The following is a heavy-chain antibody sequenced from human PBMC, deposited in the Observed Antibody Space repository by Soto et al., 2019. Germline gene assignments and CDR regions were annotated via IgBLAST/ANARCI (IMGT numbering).Heavy chain of an antibody. J-gene: IGHJ6*03. CDR1: GFTFSSYS. Sequence: GGSLRLSCASSGFTFSSYSMNLVRQAPGKGLEWVSYISSSSSTIYYADSVKGRFTISRDNAKNSLYLQMNSLRAEDTAVYYCARDPPCSGGSCLSYYYMDVWGKGTTVTVSS. CDR3: ARDPPCSGGSCLSYYYMDV. V-gene: IGHV3-48*01. CDR2: ISSSSSTI. D-gene: IGHD2-15*01.